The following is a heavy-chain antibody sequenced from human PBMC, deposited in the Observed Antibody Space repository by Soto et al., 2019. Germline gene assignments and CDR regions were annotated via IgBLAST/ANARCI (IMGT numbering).Heavy chain of an antibody. J-gene: IGHJ6*03. V-gene: IGHV1-8*01. CDR2: MNPNSGNT. CDR1: GYTSTSYD. Sequence: ASVKVSCKASGYTSTSYDINWVRQATGQGLEWMGWMNPNSGNTGYAQKFQGRVTMTRNTSISTAYMELSSLRSEDTAVYYCARDPNYYGSGSYYTAGYMDVWGKGTTVTVSS. D-gene: IGHD3-10*01. CDR3: ARDPNYYGSGSYYTAGYMDV.